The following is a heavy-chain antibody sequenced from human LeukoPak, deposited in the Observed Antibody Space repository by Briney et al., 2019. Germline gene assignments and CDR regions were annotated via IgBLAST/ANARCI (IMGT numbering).Heavy chain of an antibody. V-gene: IGHV3-48*04. Sequence: GGSLRLSCAASGFTFSSYSMNWVRQAPGKGLEWVSYISSSSSTIYYADSVKGRFTISRDNAKNSLYLQMNSLRAEDTAVYYCARGVGDSYGSGDNWFDPWGRGTLVTVSS. CDR3: ARGVGDSYGSGDNWFDP. D-gene: IGHD5-18*01. CDR1: GFTFSSYS. CDR2: ISSSSSTI. J-gene: IGHJ5*02.